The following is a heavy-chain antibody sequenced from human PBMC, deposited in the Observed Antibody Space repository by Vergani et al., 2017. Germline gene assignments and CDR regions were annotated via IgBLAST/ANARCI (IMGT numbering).Heavy chain of an antibody. D-gene: IGHD1-26*01. CDR3: AKDHLSGTYPGWLDP. CDR1: GFTFSNYG. Sequence: QVQLVESGGGVVQPGRSLRLSCAASGFTFSNYGMHWVRQAPGKGLEWVAIISYDGSKKYYAESVKGRFTISRDNSKNTLYLQMNSLRAEDTAVYYCAKDHLSGTYPGWLDPWGQGTLVTVSS. J-gene: IGHJ5*02. V-gene: IGHV3-30*18. CDR2: ISYDGSKK.